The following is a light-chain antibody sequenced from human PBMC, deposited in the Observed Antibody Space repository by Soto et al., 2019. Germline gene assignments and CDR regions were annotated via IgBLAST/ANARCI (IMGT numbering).Light chain of an antibody. Sequence: EIVLTQSPGTLSLSPGERATLSCRASQSVNSGYLAWYQQKPGQAPRLLIYGASSRATGIPDRFSGSGSGTHFTLIISRLESEDFAVYYCQQYGGSPPYTFGQGTKLEIK. CDR2: GAS. CDR3: QQYGGSPPYT. CDR1: QSVNSGY. V-gene: IGKV3-20*01. J-gene: IGKJ2*01.